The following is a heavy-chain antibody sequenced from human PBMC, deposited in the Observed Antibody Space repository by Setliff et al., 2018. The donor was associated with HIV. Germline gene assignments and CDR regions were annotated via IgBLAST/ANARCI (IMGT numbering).Heavy chain of an antibody. CDR1: GYSFTNYW. J-gene: IGHJ4*02. D-gene: IGHD3-10*01. V-gene: IGHV5-51*01. CDR3: ARLGPVPMFRTNFDS. CDR2: INPGDSET. Sequence: GESLMLSCKGSGYSFTNYWIGWVRQMPGKGLEWMGIINPGDSETRYNPPFQGQVTISADKSIPTAYLQWSGLKASDTAIYYCARLGPVPMFRTNFDSWGQGTQVTVSS.